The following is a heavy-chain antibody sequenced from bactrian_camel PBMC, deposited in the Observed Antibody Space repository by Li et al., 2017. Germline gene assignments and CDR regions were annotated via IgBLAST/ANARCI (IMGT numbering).Heavy chain of an antibody. CDR1: GYTYSSYC. Sequence: HVQMVESGGGSVQAGGSLRLSCVVSGYTYSSYCMGWLRQAPGKEREGVAQIDNYEITTYADSVKGRFANSMDNAKNTLYLQMNSLKPEDTAMYYCAARTYRMGASCLLAYDDNYWGQGTQVTVS. D-gene: IGHD3*01. CDR2: IDNYEIT. J-gene: IGHJ4*01. CDR3: AARTYRMGASCLLAYDDNY. V-gene: IGHV3S26*01.